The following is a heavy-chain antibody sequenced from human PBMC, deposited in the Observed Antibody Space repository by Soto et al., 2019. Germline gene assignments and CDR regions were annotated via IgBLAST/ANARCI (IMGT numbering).Heavy chain of an antibody. J-gene: IGHJ4*02. Sequence: SETLSLTCTVSGGSISSYYWSWIRQPPGKGLEWIGYIYYSGSTHYNPSLKSRVTISVDTSKNQFSLKLSSVTAADTAVYYCARVLRNYYVSGSFPNLDYGGQGALVTVPS. CDR2: IYYSGST. CDR3: ARVLRNYYVSGSFPNLDY. D-gene: IGHD3-10*01. CDR1: GGSISSYY. V-gene: IGHV4-59*01.